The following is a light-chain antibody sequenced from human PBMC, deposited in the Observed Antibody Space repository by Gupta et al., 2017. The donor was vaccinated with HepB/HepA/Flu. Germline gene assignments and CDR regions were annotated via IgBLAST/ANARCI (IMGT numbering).Light chain of an antibody. V-gene: IGKV3-15*01. CDR1: QCISSN. CDR2: GES. CDR3: QQYHNWPLT. J-gene: IGKJ4*01. Sequence: EIVMTQSPASLSVSPGERATLSCRASQCISSNLAWYQQKPGQAPRLLIYGESSRAAGLPARFSGSGSGAEFTLTISSLQSEDFAVYYCQQYHNWPLTFGGGTKVEIK.